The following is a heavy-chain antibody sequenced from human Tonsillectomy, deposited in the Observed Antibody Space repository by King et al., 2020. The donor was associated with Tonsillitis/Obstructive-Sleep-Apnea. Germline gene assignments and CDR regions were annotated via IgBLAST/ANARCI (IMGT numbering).Heavy chain of an antibody. D-gene: IGHD2-2*01. CDR1: GFTFSSYV. CDR3: AKDRGGYCSSTSCLDAFDI. Sequence: VQLVESGGGLVQPGGSLRLSCAASGFTFSSYVMSWVRQAQGKGLEWVSAISGSGGSTYYADSVKGRFTISRDNSKNTLYLQMSSLRAEGTAVYYCAKDRGGYCSSTSCLDAFDIWGQGTMVTVSS. J-gene: IGHJ3*02. CDR2: ISGSGGST. V-gene: IGHV3-23*04.